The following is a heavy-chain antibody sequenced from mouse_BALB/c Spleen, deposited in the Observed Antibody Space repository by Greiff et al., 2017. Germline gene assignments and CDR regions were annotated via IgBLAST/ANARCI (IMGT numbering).Heavy chain of an antibody. J-gene: IGHJ1*01. CDR1: GFNIKDTY. CDR2: IDPANGNT. CDR3: ARPDYYGSSYEWYFDV. D-gene: IGHD1-1*01. V-gene: IGHV14-3*02. Sequence: EVQLQQSGAELVKPGASVKLSCTASGFNIKDTYMHWVKQRPEQGLEWIGRIDPANGNTKYDPKFQGKATITADRSSNTAYLQLSSLTSEDTAVYYCARPDYYGSSYEWYFDVWGAGTTVTVSS.